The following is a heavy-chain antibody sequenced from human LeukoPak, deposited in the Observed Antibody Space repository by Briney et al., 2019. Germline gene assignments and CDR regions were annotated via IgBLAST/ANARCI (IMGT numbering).Heavy chain of an antibody. CDR2: MNPISGNT. CDR3: ARTYGSGWDYYYYMDV. D-gene: IGHD6-19*01. V-gene: IGHV1-8*03. J-gene: IGHJ6*03. Sequence: GASVKVSCKASGYTFTSYDINWVRQAPGHGLEWMGWMNPISGNTGYAQKFQGRVTITTNTSTSTAYMELSSLRSEDTAVYYCARTYGSGWDYYYYMDVWRKGTPVTVSS. CDR1: GYTFTSYD.